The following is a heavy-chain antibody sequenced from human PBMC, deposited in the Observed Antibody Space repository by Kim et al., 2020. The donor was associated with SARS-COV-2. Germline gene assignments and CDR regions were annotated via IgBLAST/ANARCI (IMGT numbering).Heavy chain of an antibody. CDR3: ARDAYYYDSSGYYSNY. CDR2: ISYDGSNK. D-gene: IGHD3-22*01. CDR1: GFTFSSYG. V-gene: IGHV3-33*05. J-gene: IGHJ4*01. Sequence: GGSLRLSCAASGFTFSSYGMHWVRQAPGKGLEWVAVISYDGSNKYYADSVKGRFTISRDNSKNTLYLQMNSLRAEDTAVYYCARDAYYYDSSGYYSNYWG.